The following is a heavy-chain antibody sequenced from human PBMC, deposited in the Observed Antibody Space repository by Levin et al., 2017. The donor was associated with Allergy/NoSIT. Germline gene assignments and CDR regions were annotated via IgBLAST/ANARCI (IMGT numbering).Heavy chain of an antibody. D-gene: IGHD6-13*01. CDR3: ARVNRSSSRRYSSSWYTYLGY. J-gene: IGHJ4*02. CDR2: MNPNSGNT. Sequence: GESLKISCKASGYTFTSYDINWVRQATGQGLEWMGWMNPNSGNTGYAQKFQGRVTMTRNTSISTAYMELSSLRSEDTAVYYCARVNRSSSRRYSSSWYTYLGYWGQGTLVTVSS. V-gene: IGHV1-8*01. CDR1: GYTFTSYD.